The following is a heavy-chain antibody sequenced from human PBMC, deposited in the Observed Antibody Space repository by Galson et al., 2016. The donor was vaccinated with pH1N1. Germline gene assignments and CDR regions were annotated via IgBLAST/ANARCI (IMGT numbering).Heavy chain of an antibody. V-gene: IGHV5-51*01. CDR2: IYPGDSDT. J-gene: IGHJ6*03. CDR3: ARHVALDPPVEYYYIDV. CDR1: GYNFDRYW. D-gene: IGHD1-1*01. Sequence: QSGAEVKKPGESLKISCKGSGYNFDRYWIGRVRQMPGKGLEWMGIIYPGDSDTRYSPSFQGQVTISADKSIRTTYLQWSSLKASDTAIYYCARHVALDPPVEYYYIDVWGKGTTVIVSS.